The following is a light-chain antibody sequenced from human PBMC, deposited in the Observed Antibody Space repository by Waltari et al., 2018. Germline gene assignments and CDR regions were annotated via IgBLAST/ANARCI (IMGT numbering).Light chain of an antibody. CDR3: QQYYSYRYT. Sequence: AIRMTQSPFSLSASTGDRVTITCRASQGISSYLAWYQQKPGKAPKLLIYAASTLQSGVPSRFSGSGSGTDFTLTISCLQSEDFATYYCQQYYSYRYTFGQGTKLEIK. CDR1: QGISSY. V-gene: IGKV1-8*01. J-gene: IGKJ2*01. CDR2: AAS.